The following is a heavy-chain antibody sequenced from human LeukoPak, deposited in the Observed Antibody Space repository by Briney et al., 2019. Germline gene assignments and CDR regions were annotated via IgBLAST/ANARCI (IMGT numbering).Heavy chain of an antibody. Sequence: SETLSLTCTVSGGSISSYYWGWIRQPPGKGLEWIGSIYHSGSVYFNPSLKSRVTISVDTSNNQFSLKLSSVTAADTAVYYCASTITVTTDYWGQGTLVTVSS. CDR1: GGSISSYY. CDR3: ASTITVTTDY. D-gene: IGHD4-17*01. CDR2: IYHSGSV. J-gene: IGHJ4*02. V-gene: IGHV4-38-2*02.